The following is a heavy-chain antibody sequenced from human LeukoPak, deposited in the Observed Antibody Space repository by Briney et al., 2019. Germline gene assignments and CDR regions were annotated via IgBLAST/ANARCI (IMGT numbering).Heavy chain of an antibody. V-gene: IGHV4-34*01. CDR2: INHSGST. Sequence: SETLSLTCAVYGGSFSDYYWTWIRQPSGKGLEWIGEINHSGSTNYNPSLKSRITISVDTSKNQFSLKLSSVTAADTAVYYCARGPSTYNYAYYFYMDVWGKGTTVTVSS. D-gene: IGHD5-18*01. CDR3: ARGPSTYNYAYYFYMDV. J-gene: IGHJ6*03. CDR1: GGSFSDYY.